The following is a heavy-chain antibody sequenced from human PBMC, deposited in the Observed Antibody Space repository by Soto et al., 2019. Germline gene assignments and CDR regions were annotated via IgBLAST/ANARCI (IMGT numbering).Heavy chain of an antibody. CDR1: GFTFDDYA. CDR2: ISWNSGSI. CDR3: AKDKRGVAAAGYFQH. Sequence: GGSLRLSCAASGFTFDDYAMHWVRQAPGKGLEWVSGISWNSGSIGYADSVKGRFTISRDNAKNSLYLQMNSLRAEDTALYYCAKDKRGVAAAGYFQHWGQGTLVTVSS. J-gene: IGHJ1*01. D-gene: IGHD6-13*01. V-gene: IGHV3-9*01.